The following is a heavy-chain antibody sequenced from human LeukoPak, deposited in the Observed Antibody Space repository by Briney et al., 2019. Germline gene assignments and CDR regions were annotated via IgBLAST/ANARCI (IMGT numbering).Heavy chain of an antibody. CDR1: GFTFSNAW. J-gene: IGHJ3*01. V-gene: IGHV3-15*01. D-gene: IGHD3-10*01. CDR3: TTDEARTVVRGVILM. CDR2: ITSKTDGGAT. Sequence: GGSLRLSCAASGFTFSNAWMSWVRQAPGKGLEWVGRITSKTDGGATDYAAPVKGRFTVSRDDSKNTLYLQMNSLKTEDTAVYYCTTDEARTVVRGVILMWGQGTVVTVSS.